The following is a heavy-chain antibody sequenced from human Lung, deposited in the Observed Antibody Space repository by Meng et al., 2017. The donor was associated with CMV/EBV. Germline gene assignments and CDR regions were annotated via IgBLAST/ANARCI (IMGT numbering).Heavy chain of an antibody. CDR1: GVTFNYYS. CDR2: IRDKANSYMT. D-gene: IGHD6-13*01. Sequence: SCAASGVTFNYYSIHWVRQAPGKGLEWVGRIRDKANSYMTEYAASVKGKFAISRDDSKNSVYLQMNSLQGEDTAVYFCAIDGGGYCSSWGQGTXVTVSS. J-gene: IGHJ4*02. CDR3: AIDGGGYCSS. V-gene: IGHV3-72*01.